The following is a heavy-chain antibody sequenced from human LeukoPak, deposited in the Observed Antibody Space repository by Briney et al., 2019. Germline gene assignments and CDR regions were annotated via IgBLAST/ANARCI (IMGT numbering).Heavy chain of an antibody. V-gene: IGHV3-30*03. CDR3: ARGGYDDSGYYLAEYFHH. J-gene: IGHJ1*01. CDR1: GFSFGTYV. D-gene: IGHD3-22*01. CDR2: ISYDGGHK. Sequence: GGSLRLSCVASGFSFGTYVMHWVRQAPGKGLEWVAVISYDGGHKYYGDSVKGRFTISRDNSKNTLYLQMNSLTAEDTAVFYCARGGYDDSGYYLAEYFHHWGQGTLVTVSS.